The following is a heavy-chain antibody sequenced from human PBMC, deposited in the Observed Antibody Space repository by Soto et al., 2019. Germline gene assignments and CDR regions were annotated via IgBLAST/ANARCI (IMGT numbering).Heavy chain of an antibody. CDR1: GFSFSNYG. J-gene: IGHJ5*01. V-gene: IGHV3-30*18. D-gene: IGHD3-10*01. CDR3: AKDYAVPVSRGIIANLFDS. Sequence: QVQLVESGGGVVQPGRSLRLSCAASGFSFSNYGMHWVRQAPGKGLEWVAVISFDEVNRFSADSVKGRFTVSRDISQNTLYLQMNSLRTEDTAVYDWAKDYAVPVSRGIIANLFDSWGQGTLVTVSS. CDR2: ISFDEVNR.